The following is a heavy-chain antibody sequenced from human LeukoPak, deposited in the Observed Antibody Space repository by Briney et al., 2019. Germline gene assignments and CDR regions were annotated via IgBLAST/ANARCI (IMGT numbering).Heavy chain of an antibody. D-gene: IGHD6-13*01. CDR3: AKDMGSGRIAAAGRVDY. CDR1: GFTFDDYA. CDR2: ISWNSGSI. V-gene: IGHV3-9*01. Sequence: GGSMRLSWAASGFTFDDYAMHWVRQAPGKGLEWVSGISWNSGSIGYADSVKGRFTISRDNAKNSLYLQMNSLRAEDTALYYCAKDMGSGRIAAAGRVDYWGQGTLVTVSS. J-gene: IGHJ4*02.